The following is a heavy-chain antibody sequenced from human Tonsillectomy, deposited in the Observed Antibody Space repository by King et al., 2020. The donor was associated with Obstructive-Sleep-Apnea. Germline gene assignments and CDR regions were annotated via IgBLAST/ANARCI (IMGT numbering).Heavy chain of an antibody. CDR2: ISYDGINE. J-gene: IGHJ3*02. D-gene: IGHD2-21*02. CDR1: GFTFSGYA. V-gene: IGHV3-30-3*01. CDR3: ARECGGDCFEDAFDI. Sequence: VQLVESGGGVVQPGRSLRLSCAASGFTFSGYAMHWVRQAPGKGLEWVAIISYDGINEYYADSGKGRFTISRDNSKNTLYLQMNSLRAEDTAVYYCARECGGDCFEDAFDIWGQGTMVTVSS.